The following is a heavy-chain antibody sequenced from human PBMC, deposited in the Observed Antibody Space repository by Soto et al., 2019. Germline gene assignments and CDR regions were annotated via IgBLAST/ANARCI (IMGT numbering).Heavy chain of an antibody. J-gene: IGHJ6*02. CDR3: AIDPAIYSGKFDYGLDV. Sequence: GGSLRLSCAVSGFTFSSYEMNWISQAPGKGLEWVSYIGTSGKTIYYADSVRGRFTISRDNAKNSLYLQMNSLRAEDTAVYFCAIDPAIYSGKFDYGLDVWGRGTTVTVSS. D-gene: IGHD4-4*01. V-gene: IGHV3-48*03. CDR1: GFTFSSYE. CDR2: IGTSGKTI.